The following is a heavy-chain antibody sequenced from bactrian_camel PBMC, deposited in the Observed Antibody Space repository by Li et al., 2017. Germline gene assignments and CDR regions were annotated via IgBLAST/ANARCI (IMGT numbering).Heavy chain of an antibody. D-gene: IGHD5*01. J-gene: IGHJ6*01. V-gene: IGHV3S53*01. CDR3: ATRFQGGFGYGGLCTDVLADFPY. CDR1: GYSVMGFC. Sequence: QVQLVESGGGSVQAGGSLRLSCAVSGYSVMGFCMGWFRQAPGMEREGIAAFDTDGSTSYADSVTGRFTISKDKRRHTLVLQMNSLKPDDTAMYYCATRFQGGFGYGGLCTDVLADFPYWGQGTQVTV. CDR2: FDTDGST.